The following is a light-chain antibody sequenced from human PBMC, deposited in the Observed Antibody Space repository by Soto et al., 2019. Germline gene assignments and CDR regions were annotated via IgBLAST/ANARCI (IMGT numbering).Light chain of an antibody. CDR2: AAS. J-gene: IGKJ4*01. CDR3: QQCYSTPHT. Sequence: DIQMTQSPSSLSASVGDRVTITCRASQSISSYLNWYQQKPGNAPKLLIYAASSLQSGVPSRFSGSGSGTDFTLTISSLQPEDFATYYCQQCYSTPHTFGGGTKVEIK. CDR1: QSISSY. V-gene: IGKV1-39*01.